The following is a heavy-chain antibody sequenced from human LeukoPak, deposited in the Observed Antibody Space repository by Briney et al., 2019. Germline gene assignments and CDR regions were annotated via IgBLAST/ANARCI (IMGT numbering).Heavy chain of an antibody. D-gene: IGHD6-13*01. J-gene: IGHJ4*02. CDR3: TKRTPEYSSSWCLDY. V-gene: IGHV3-23*01. CDR1: GFTFSSNT. CDR2: IDGSGVTT. Sequence: GGSLRLSCAASGFTFSSNTMSWVRQAPGRGLAWVSAIDGSGVTTFYADSVKGRSTISRDNSKNTLFLQMNSLRAEDTAIYYCTKRTPEYSSSWCLDYWGQGTLVTVSS.